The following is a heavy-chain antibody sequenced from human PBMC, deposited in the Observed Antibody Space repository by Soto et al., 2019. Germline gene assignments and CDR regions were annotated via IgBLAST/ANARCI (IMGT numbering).Heavy chain of an antibody. V-gene: IGHV4-59*08. CDR1: FISIPGDY. Sequence: TLSPACTVAFISIPGDYWSCFPQPPGKGPEWIGNIHYSGSTNYNPSLKSRVTISVDTSKNQFSLRLSSVTAAETAVYYCARHSYYSNPLRFDPWGQGTLVTVS. J-gene: IGHJ5*02. CDR2: IHYSGST. D-gene: IGHD4-4*01. CDR3: ARHSYYSNPLRFDP.